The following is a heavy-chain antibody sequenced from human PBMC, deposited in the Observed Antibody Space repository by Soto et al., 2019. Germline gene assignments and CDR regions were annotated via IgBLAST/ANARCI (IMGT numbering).Heavy chain of an antibody. CDR3: ARHYYYDSSGVTAYFDY. CDR2: IYYSGSN. J-gene: IGHJ4*02. Sequence: PSETLSLTCTVSGGSISSSSYYWGWMRQPPGKGREWIGSIYYSGSNYYNPSLKRRVTISVDTSKNQFSLKLSSVTAADTAVYYCARHYYYDSSGVTAYFDYWGQGTLVTVSS. CDR1: GGSISSSSYY. D-gene: IGHD3-22*01. V-gene: IGHV4-39*01.